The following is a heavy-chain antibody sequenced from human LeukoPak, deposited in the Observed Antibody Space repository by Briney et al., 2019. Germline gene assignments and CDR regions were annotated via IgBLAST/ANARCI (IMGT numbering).Heavy chain of an antibody. D-gene: IGHD3-3*01. J-gene: IGHJ5*02. CDR3: AAGSTIFGVLIMGSWFDP. CDR1: GGSVSSSTYS. Sequence: SETLSLTCNLSGGSVSSSTYSWVWIRQPPGKGLEWIGSIYKSGNTYYNPSLKSRVTISVDTSKNRFSLKLSSVTAADTAVYYCAAGSTIFGVLIMGSWFDPWGQGTLVTVSS. CDR2: IYKSGNT. V-gene: IGHV4-39*02.